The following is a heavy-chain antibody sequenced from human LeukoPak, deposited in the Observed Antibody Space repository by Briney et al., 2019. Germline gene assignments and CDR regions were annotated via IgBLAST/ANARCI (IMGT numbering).Heavy chain of an antibody. V-gene: IGHV3-23*01. CDR1: GFTFSSYG. CDR3: AKDLCSSTSCSPDY. J-gene: IGHJ4*02. Sequence: GGSLRLSCAASGFTFSSYGMHWVRQAPGKGLEWVSAISGSGGSTYYADSVKGRFTISRDNSKNTLYLQMSSLRAEDTAVYYCAKDLCSSTSCSPDYWGQGTLVTVSS. CDR2: ISGSGGST. D-gene: IGHD2-2*01.